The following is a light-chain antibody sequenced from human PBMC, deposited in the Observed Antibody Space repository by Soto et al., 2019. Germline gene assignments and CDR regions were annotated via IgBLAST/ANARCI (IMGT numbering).Light chain of an antibody. CDR2: EVS. J-gene: IGLJ1*01. CDR3: TSYTVSSSTYV. V-gene: IGLV2-14*01. CDR1: SSDVGGYNY. Sequence: QSALTQPASVSGSPGQSITISCTGTSSDVGGYNYVSWYQQHPGKAPKLIIFEVSNRPSGASNRCSGSKSGNTASLTISGLQAEDEADYYCTSYTVSSSTYVFGTGSKLTVL.